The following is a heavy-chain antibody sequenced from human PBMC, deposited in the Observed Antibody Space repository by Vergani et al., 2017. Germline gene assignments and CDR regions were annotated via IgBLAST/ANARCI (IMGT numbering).Heavy chain of an antibody. CDR2: ISYDGSNK. J-gene: IGHJ4*02. V-gene: IGHV3-30-3*02. CDR3: AKTQQLVQDY. D-gene: IGHD6-13*01. CDR1: GFTFSSYA. Sequence: QVQLVESGGGVVQPGRSLRLSCAASGFTFSSYAMHWVRQAPGKGLEWVAVISYDGSNKYYADSVKGRFTISRDNSKNTLYLQMNSLRAEDTAVYYCAKTQQLVQDYWGQGTLVTVSS.